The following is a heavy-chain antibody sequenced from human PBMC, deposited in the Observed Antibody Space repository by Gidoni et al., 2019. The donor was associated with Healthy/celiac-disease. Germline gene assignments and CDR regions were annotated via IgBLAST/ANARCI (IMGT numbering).Heavy chain of an antibody. CDR3: AKASSGWYGNAEYFQH. CDR2: ISGSGGST. J-gene: IGHJ1*01. V-gene: IGHV3-23*01. Sequence: EVQLLESGGGLVQPGGSLRLSCAASGFTFSSYAMSWVRQAPGKGLEWVSAISGSGGSTYYADSVKGRFTISRDNSKNTLYLQMNSLRAEDTAVYYCAKASSGWYGNAEYFQHWGQGTLVTVSS. CDR1: GFTFSSYA. D-gene: IGHD6-19*01.